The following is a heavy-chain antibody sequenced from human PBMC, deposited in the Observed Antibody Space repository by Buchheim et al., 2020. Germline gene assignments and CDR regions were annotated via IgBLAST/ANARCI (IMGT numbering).Heavy chain of an antibody. CDR3: AREPPTGVVVVITTSGPYYGMDV. CDR1: GFTFSSYE. D-gene: IGHD3-22*01. CDR2: ISSSGSTI. J-gene: IGHJ6*02. Sequence: EVQLVESGGGLVQPGGSLRLSCAASGFTFSSYEMNWVRQAPGKGLEWVSYISSSGSTIYYADSVKGRFTISRDNAKNSLYLQMNSLRAEDTAVYYCAREPPTGVVVVITTSGPYYGMDVWGQGTT. V-gene: IGHV3-48*03.